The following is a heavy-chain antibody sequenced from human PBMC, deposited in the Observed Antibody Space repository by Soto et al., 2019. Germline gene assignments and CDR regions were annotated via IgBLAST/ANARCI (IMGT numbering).Heavy chain of an antibody. CDR2: IWYDGSNK. V-gene: IGHV3-33*01. D-gene: IGHD6-13*01. CDR3: ARDPGIAAAGTSFDI. Sequence: QVQLVESGGGVVQPGRSLRLSCAASGFTFSSYGMHWVRQAPGKGLEWVAVIWYDGSNKYYADSVMGRFTISRDNSKNTLYLQMNSLRAEDTAVYYCARDPGIAAAGTSFDIWGQGTMVTVSS. J-gene: IGHJ3*02. CDR1: GFTFSSYG.